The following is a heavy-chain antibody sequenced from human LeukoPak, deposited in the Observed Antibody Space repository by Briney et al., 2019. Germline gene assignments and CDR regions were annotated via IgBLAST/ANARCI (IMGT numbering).Heavy chain of an antibody. Sequence: PGGSLRLSCAASGFTFSSYGMHWVRQAPGKGLEWVANIKQDGSEKYYVDSVKGRFTISRDNAKNSLYLQMNSLRAEDTAVYYCARASSSWPFDYWGQGTLVTVSS. CDR1: GFTFSSYG. V-gene: IGHV3-7*01. J-gene: IGHJ4*02. CDR3: ARASSSWPFDY. D-gene: IGHD6-13*01. CDR2: IKQDGSEK.